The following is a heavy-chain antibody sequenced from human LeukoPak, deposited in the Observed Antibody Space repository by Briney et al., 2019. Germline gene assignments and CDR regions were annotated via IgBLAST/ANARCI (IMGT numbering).Heavy chain of an antibody. D-gene: IGHD3-3*01. Sequence: GGSLRLSCAASGFTFSSYWMSWVRQAPGKGLEWVANIKQDGSEKYYVDSVKGRFTISRDNAKNSLYLQMNSLRAEDTAVYCCVRGSLASGVVVYYYYYLDVWGKGTTVTVSS. CDR2: IKQDGSEK. CDR1: GFTFSSYW. V-gene: IGHV3-7*01. CDR3: VRGSLASGVVVYYYYYLDV. J-gene: IGHJ6*03.